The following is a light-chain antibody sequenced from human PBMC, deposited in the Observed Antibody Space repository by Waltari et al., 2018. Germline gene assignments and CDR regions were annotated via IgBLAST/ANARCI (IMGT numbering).Light chain of an antibody. CDR1: QGINTG. CDR2: RAS. V-gene: IGKV1-5*03. CDR3: QQYNSYST. J-gene: IGKJ3*01. Sequence: QMTQSPSTLSASVGDRITITCRASQGINTGLAWYQQKPGKAPKLLIHRASTLETGVPSRFSGSGSGTEFTLTISSLQPEDFATYYCQQYNSYSTFGPGTRVDIK.